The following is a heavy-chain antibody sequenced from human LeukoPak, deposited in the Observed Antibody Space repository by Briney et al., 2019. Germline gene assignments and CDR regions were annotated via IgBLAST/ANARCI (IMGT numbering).Heavy chain of an antibody. J-gene: IGHJ4*02. CDR2: IYIDRST. Sequence: GGSLRLSCAASGFTVSSNYMSWVRQAPGKGLEWVSVIYIDRSTYYADSVKGRFTISRDNYKNTLYLQMNSLRAEDTAVYYCARARLGYRYVIDYWGQGTLVTVSS. CDR1: GFTVSSNY. D-gene: IGHD5-18*01. CDR3: ARARLGYRYVIDY. V-gene: IGHV3-53*01.